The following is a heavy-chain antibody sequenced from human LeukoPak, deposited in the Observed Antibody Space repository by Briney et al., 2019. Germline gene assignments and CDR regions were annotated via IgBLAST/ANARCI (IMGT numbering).Heavy chain of an antibody. J-gene: IGHJ3*02. Sequence: SETLSLTCTVSGYSISSGYYWVWMRQPPGKGLEWIGEINHSGSTNYNPSLKSRVTISVDTSKNQFSLKLSSVTAADTAVYYCARTVTRFGAFDIWGQGTMVTVSS. CDR1: GYSISSGYY. V-gene: IGHV4-38-2*02. D-gene: IGHD4-17*01. CDR3: ARTVTRFGAFDI. CDR2: INHSGST.